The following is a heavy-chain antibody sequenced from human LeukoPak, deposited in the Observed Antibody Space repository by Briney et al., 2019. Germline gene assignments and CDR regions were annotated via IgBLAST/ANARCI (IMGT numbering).Heavy chain of an antibody. D-gene: IGHD6-13*01. CDR3: ARNKRIAAASYHGMDV. CDR1: GFTFSSYS. CDR2: ISSSSSYI. V-gene: IGHV3-21*05. Sequence: GGSLRLSCAASGFTFSSYSMNWVRQAPGKGLEWVSYISSSSSYIYYADSVKGRFTISRDNAKNSLYLQMNSLRAEDTAVYYCARNKRIAAASYHGMDVWGQGTTVTVSS. J-gene: IGHJ6*02.